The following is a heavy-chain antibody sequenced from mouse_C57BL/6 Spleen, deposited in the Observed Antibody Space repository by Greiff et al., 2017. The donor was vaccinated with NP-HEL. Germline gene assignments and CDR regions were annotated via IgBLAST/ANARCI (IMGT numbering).Heavy chain of an antibody. D-gene: IGHD1-1*01. J-gene: IGHJ2*01. CDR2: INPNNGGT. Sequence: EVQLQQSGPELVKPGASVKMSCKASGYTFTDYNMHWVKQSHGKSLEWIGYINPNNGGTSYNQKFKGKATLTVNKSSSTAYMELRSRTSEDAAVDDCARGATLVVPFDYWGQGTTLTVSS. V-gene: IGHV1-22*01. CDR3: ARGATLVVPFDY. CDR1: GYTFTDYN.